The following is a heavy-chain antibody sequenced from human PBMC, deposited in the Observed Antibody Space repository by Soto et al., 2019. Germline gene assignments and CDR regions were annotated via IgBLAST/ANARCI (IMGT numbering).Heavy chain of an antibody. D-gene: IGHD3-10*01. V-gene: IGHV1-69*02. Sequence: QVQLVQSGAEVKKPGSSVKVSCKASGGTFSSYTISWVRQAPGQGLEWMGRIIPILGIANYEQKFQGRVTITADKSTSTAYMELSSLRSEDTAVYYCASDPYYYGSGTRWGQGTLVTVSS. CDR3: ASDPYYYGSGTR. CDR1: GGTFSSYT. J-gene: IGHJ4*02. CDR2: IIPILGIA.